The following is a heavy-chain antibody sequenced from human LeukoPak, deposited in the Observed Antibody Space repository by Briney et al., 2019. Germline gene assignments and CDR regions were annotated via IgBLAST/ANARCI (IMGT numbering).Heavy chain of an antibody. Sequence: GESLKISCTSSGYSYTSYWIGWVRQMPGKGLEYMGVIYPGDSDTRYSPSFQGQVTISADKSISTAYLQWSSLKASDTAMYYCARHSTRYYYYGMDVWGQGTMVTVSS. D-gene: IGHD5/OR15-5a*01. V-gene: IGHV5-51*01. CDR1: GYSYTSYW. CDR2: IYPGDSDT. CDR3: ARHSTRYYYYGMDV. J-gene: IGHJ6*02.